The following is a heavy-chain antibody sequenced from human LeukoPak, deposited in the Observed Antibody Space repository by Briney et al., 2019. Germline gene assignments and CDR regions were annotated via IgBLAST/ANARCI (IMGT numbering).Heavy chain of an antibody. CDR3: ARQLGYCSDGSCYFDF. Sequence: PGGSLRLSCAASGFTFRSYAMNWVRQAPGKGLEWVSAISIGGDATYYADSVKGRFTISRDNSKNTLHLQMNSLRAEDTAVYQCARQLGYCSDGSCYFDFWGQGTLVTVSS. D-gene: IGHD2-15*01. CDR2: ISIGGDAT. V-gene: IGHV3-23*01. CDR1: GFTFRSYA. J-gene: IGHJ4*02.